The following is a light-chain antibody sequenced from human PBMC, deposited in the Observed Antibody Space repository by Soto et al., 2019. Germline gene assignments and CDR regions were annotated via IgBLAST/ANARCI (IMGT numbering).Light chain of an antibody. CDR2: DVN. CDR1: SSDVGAYNY. J-gene: IGLJ2*01. Sequence: QSALTQPRSVSGSPGQSVAISCAGTSSDVGAYNYVSWYQQHPGKAPKLMIYDVNKRPSGVPDRFSASKSGNTASLTISGLQVEDEADYYCCSYAGSTRVFGGGTKLTVL. V-gene: IGLV2-11*01. CDR3: CSYAGSTRV.